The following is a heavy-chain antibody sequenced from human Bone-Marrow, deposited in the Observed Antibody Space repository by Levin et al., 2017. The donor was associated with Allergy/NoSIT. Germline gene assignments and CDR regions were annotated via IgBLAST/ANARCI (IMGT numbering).Heavy chain of an antibody. Sequence: LSLTCEASGFDFNKFGIHWVRQAPGKGPEWVASISYDGVNKYYAASVKGRFTISRDNSKSTVYLQMDSLRTDDAALFYCAKDRGSGSYYKQGYYFDHWGQGTPVAVSS. J-gene: IGHJ4*02. CDR1: GFDFNKFG. CDR2: ISYDGVNK. V-gene: IGHV3-30*18. D-gene: IGHD3-10*01. CDR3: AKDRGSGSYYKQGYYFDH.